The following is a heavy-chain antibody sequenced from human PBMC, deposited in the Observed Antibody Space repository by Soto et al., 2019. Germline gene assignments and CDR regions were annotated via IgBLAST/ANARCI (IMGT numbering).Heavy chain of an antibody. D-gene: IGHD3-22*01. V-gene: IGHV5-10-1*01. Sequence: PGESLKISCKGSGYSFTSYWISWVRQMPGKGLEWMGRIDPSDSYTNYSPSFQGHVTISADKSISTAYPQWSSLKASDTAMYYCARRAGDSSGYYRSSYYYYYVMEVWGKGTPVPVSS. J-gene: IGHJ6*04. CDR1: GYSFTSYW. CDR3: ARRAGDSSGYYRSSYYYYYVMEV. CDR2: IDPSDSYT.